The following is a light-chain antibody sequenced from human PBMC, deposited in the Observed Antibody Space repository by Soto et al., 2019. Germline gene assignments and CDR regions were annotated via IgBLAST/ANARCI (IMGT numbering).Light chain of an antibody. V-gene: IGLV2-14*01. Sequence: SVPTQPASVSGSPGQSVTISCTGTSSDVGNYKYVSWYQQHPGKASKLMIYEVSNRPSGVSNRFSGSKYGNTASLTISGLQAEYETDYYCFSYTSSGTDVFGIGTKVTVL. CDR2: EVS. CDR1: SSDVGNYKY. CDR3: FSYTSSGTDV. J-gene: IGLJ1*01.